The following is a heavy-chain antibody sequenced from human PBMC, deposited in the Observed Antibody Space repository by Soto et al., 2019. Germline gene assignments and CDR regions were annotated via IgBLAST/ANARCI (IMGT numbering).Heavy chain of an antibody. D-gene: IGHD1-26*01. V-gene: IGHV4-31*03. CDR1: GGSVSSGGYY. CDR2: IYYSGST. J-gene: IGHJ4*02. CDR3: ARGEVGATFLAHVDY. Sequence: PSETLSLTCTVSGGSVSSGGYYWSWIRQHPGKGLEWIGYIYYSGSTYYNPSLKSRVTISVDTSKNQFSLKLSSVTAADTAVYYCARGEVGATFLAHVDYWGQGTLVTVSS.